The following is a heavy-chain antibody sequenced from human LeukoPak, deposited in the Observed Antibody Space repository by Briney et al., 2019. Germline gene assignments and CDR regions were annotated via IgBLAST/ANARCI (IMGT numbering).Heavy chain of an antibody. Sequence: GGSLRLSCVASGFNFSSYAMTWVRQAPGKGLEWVAAISGSGVSTYYTDSVKGRFTISRDNSKNTLYLQMNSLRVEDTAVYYCAKDEVVGSSLIDYWGQGTLVTVSS. J-gene: IGHJ4*02. CDR1: GFNFSSYA. D-gene: IGHD1-26*01. CDR3: AKDEVVGSSLIDY. CDR2: ISGSGVST. V-gene: IGHV3-23*01.